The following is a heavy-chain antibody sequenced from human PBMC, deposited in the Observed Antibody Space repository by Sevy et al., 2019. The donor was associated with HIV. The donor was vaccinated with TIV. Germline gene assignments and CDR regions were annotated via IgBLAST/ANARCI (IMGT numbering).Heavy chain of an antibody. J-gene: IGHJ4*02. D-gene: IGHD5-18*01. V-gene: IGHV3-48*02. CDR1: GLTFSSDS. Sequence: GGSLRLSCVVSGLTFSSDSMNWVRQAPGKGLEWLAYISSSSRTIYSADSVEGRFTISRDNDKKSVFLQMNNLRDEDSATYYCARDVDTPFVRSFDIWGQGTLVTVSS. CDR3: ARDVDTPFVRSFDI. CDR2: ISSSSRTI.